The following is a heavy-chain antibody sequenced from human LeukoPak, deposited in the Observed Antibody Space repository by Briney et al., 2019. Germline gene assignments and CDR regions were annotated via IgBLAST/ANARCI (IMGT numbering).Heavy chain of an antibody. CDR2: IWYDGSNK. V-gene: IGHV3-33*01. Sequence: GGSLRLSCAASGFTFSSYGMHWVRQAPGKGLEWVAVIWYDGSNKYYADSVKGRFTISRDNSKNTLYLQMNSLRAEDTAVYYCAGGRTTYSGYEGPYYFDYWGQGTLVTVSS. J-gene: IGHJ4*02. CDR3: AGGRTTYSGYEGPYYFDY. D-gene: IGHD5-12*01. CDR1: GFTFSSYG.